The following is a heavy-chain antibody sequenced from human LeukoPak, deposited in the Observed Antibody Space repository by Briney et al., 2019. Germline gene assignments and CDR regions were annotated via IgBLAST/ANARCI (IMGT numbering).Heavy chain of an antibody. V-gene: IGHV1-24*01. CDR2: FHPEDGET. Sequence: GASVKVSCKVSGYTVTELSMHWVRQSPGKGLEWMGGFHPEDGETIYAQKFQGRVTMTEDTSTDTAYMELSSLRSEDTVVYYWGKGLWFGKYLDVWGKGTTVTISS. D-gene: IGHD3-10*01. CDR1: GYTVTELS. CDR3: GKGLWFGKYLDV. J-gene: IGHJ6*04.